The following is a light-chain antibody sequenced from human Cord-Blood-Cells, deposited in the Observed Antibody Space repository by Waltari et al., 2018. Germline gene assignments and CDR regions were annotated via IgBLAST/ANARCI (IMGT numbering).Light chain of an antibody. V-gene: IGKV3-20*01. J-gene: IGKJ4*01. CDR2: GAS. CDR3: QQYGSSPRRLT. Sequence: EIVLTQSPGTLSLSPGERATLTCRASQSVSSSYLGWYQQKPGQAPRLLIYGASSRATGIPDRFSGSGSGTDFTLTISRLEPEDFAVYYCQQYGSSPRRLTFGGGTKVEIK. CDR1: QSVSSSY.